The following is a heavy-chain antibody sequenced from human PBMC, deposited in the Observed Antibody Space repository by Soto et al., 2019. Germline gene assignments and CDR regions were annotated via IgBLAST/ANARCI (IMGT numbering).Heavy chain of an antibody. D-gene: IGHD6-19*01. Sequence: SETLSLTCTVSGGSISSSSYYWGWIRQPPGKGLEWIGSIYYSGSTYYNPSLKSRVTISVDTSKNQFSLKLSSVTAADTAVYYCARQTKAGTILFDYWGQGTLVTVSS. V-gene: IGHV4-39*01. CDR3: ARQTKAGTILFDY. J-gene: IGHJ4*02. CDR2: IYYSGST. CDR1: GGSISSSSYY.